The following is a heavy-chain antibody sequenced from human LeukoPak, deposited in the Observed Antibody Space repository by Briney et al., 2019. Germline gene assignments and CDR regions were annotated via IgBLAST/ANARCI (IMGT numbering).Heavy chain of an antibody. D-gene: IGHD3-22*01. CDR2: INPNRGGT. V-gene: IGHV1-2*02. J-gene: IGHJ3*02. CDR1: GYTFTSYD. Sequence: ASVKVSCKASGYTFTSYDINWVRQATGQGLEWMGWINPNRGGTNYGQKFQDRITMTRDTSINTAYMELSRLESDDTAVYYCARGGSRLIPMIDAFDIWGQGTMVIVSS. CDR3: ARGGSRLIPMIDAFDI.